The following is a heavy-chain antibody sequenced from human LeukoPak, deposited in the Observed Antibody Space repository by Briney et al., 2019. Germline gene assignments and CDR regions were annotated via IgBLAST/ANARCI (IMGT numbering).Heavy chain of an antibody. Sequence: ASVKVSCKASGYTFTGYYMHWVRQAPGQGLEWMGRINPNSGGTNYAQKFQGRVTMTRDTSISTAYMELSRLRSDDTAVYYCARTRLVGATSWFDPWGQGTLVTASS. CDR3: ARTRLVGATSWFDP. CDR1: GYTFTGYY. J-gene: IGHJ5*02. V-gene: IGHV1-2*06. D-gene: IGHD1-26*01. CDR2: INPNSGGT.